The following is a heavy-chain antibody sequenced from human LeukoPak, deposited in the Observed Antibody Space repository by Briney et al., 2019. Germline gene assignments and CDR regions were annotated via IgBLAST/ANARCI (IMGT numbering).Heavy chain of an antibody. V-gene: IGHV4-59*01. J-gene: IGHJ4*02. Sequence: SETLSLTCTVSGGSISSYYWSWVRQPPGKGLEWIGYIYYSGSSNYNPSLKSRVTISVDTSKNQFSLKLSSVTAADTAVYYCARGESRNYFDYWGQGTLVTVSS. CDR1: GGSISSYY. CDR2: IYYSGSS. CDR3: ARGESRNYFDY.